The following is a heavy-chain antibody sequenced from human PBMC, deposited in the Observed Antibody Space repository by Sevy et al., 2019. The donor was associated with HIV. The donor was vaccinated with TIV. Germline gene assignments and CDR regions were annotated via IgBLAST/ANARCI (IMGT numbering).Heavy chain of an antibody. J-gene: IGHJ6*02. CDR1: GFTFSSYA. CDR3: AKAPPGHCSSSSCQRAYYYYGMDV. V-gene: IGHV3-23*01. D-gene: IGHD2-15*01. Sequence: GGSLRLSCAASGFTFSSYAMNWVRQAPGKGLEWVSAISGRGGSTYYADSVEGRFTISRDISKNTLYLQMNSLRAEDTAVYYCAKAPPGHCSSSSCQRAYYYYGMDVWGQGTTVTVSS. CDR2: ISGRGGST.